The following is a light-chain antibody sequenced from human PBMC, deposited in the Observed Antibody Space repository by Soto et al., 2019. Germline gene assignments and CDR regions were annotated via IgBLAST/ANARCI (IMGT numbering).Light chain of an antibody. J-gene: IGKJ1*01. V-gene: IGKV1D-16*01. CDR2: TAS. Sequence: VDLGAMRSRESQGINSWLAWYQQKPGKAPKLLISTASTLQSGVPSRFSGSASGTEFTLTISSLRLDDNPTYYSQHSDRYLTWGHGTKVDIK. CDR3: QHSDRYLT. CDR1: QGINSW.